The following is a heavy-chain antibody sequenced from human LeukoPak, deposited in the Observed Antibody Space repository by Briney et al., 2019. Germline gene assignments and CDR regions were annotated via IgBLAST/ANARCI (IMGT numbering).Heavy chain of an antibody. CDR3: ASQTPRRLPIAVADYFDY. Sequence: GGSLRLACAVSGFTFGSYSMNWVRQAPGKGLEWVSFISTSGSYIYYADSVKGRFTISRDNAKNSLYLQMNSLRAVDTAVYYCASQTPRRLPIAVADYFDYWGQGTLVTVSS. D-gene: IGHD6-19*01. CDR2: ISTSGSYI. V-gene: IGHV3-21*01. CDR1: GFTFGSYS. J-gene: IGHJ4*02.